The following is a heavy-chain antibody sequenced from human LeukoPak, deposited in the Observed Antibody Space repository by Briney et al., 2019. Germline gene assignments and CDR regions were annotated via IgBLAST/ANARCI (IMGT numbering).Heavy chain of an antibody. CDR3: ARSHNWNDTTYYYGMDV. V-gene: IGHV3-64*01. CDR2: ISTNGGST. D-gene: IGHD1-1*01. Sequence: GGSLRLSCAASGFTFSSYAMHWVRQAPGKGLEYVSAISTNGGSTYHTNSVKGRFTISRDNSKNTLYLQMGSLRAEDMAVYYCARSHNWNDTTYYYGMDVWGQGTTVTVSS. CDR1: GFTFSSYA. J-gene: IGHJ6*02.